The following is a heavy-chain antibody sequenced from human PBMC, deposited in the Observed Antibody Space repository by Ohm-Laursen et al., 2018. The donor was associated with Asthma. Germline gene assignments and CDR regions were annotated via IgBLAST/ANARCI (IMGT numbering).Heavy chain of an antibody. J-gene: IGHJ4*02. CDR3: AREDCGGDCYLDY. D-gene: IGHD2-21*02. CDR2: IWYDGSNK. V-gene: IGHV3-33*01. Sequence: SLRLSCSASGFTFSSYGMHWVRQAPGKGLEWVAVIWYDGSNKYYADSVKGRFTISRDNSKNTLYLQMNSLRAEDTAVYYCAREDCGGDCYLDYWGQGTLVTVSS. CDR1: GFTFSSYG.